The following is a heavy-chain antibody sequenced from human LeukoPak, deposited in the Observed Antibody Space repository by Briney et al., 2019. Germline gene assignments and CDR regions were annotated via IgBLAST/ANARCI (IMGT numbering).Heavy chain of an antibody. CDR3: ARRGYNWNDSIYYFDY. CDR2: IYPGDSDT. V-gene: IGHV5-51*01. Sequence: GESLKISCKGSGYSFTSYWIGWVRQMPGKGREWMGIIYPGDSDTRYSPSFQGQVTISADKSISTAYLQWSSLKASDTAMYYCARRGYNWNDSIYYFDYWGQGALVTVSS. CDR1: GYSFTSYW. D-gene: IGHD1-20*01. J-gene: IGHJ4*02.